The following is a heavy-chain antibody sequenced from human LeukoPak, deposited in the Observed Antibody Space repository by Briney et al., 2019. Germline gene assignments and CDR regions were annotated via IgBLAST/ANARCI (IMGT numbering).Heavy chain of an antibody. V-gene: IGHV3-7*03. CDR1: GFTFSSYW. Sequence: GGSLRLSCAASGFTFSSYWMSWVRQAPGKGLEWVANIKQDGSEKYYVDSVKGRFTISRDNAKNTLYLQMNSLRAEDTAVYYCAKGHGSSWSILDVWGKGTTVTISS. J-gene: IGHJ6*04. CDR3: AKGHGSSWSILDV. CDR2: IKQDGSEK. D-gene: IGHD6-13*01.